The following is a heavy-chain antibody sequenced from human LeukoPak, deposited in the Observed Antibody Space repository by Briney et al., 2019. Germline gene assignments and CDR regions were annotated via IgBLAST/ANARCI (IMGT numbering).Heavy chain of an antibody. CDR3: VRAMAPLDTFNYQYAMDV. CDR1: GYTFTSYD. V-gene: IGHV1-8*02. CDR2: MNPNSGNT. Sequence: ASVRVSCKASGYTFTSYDINWVRQATGQGLEWMGWMNPNSGNTGYAQKFQGRFTLTRETFISTAYMELSSLRSDDTAVYYCVRAMAPLDTFNYQYAMDVWGQGTMVTVSS. D-gene: IGHD5-24*01. J-gene: IGHJ6*02.